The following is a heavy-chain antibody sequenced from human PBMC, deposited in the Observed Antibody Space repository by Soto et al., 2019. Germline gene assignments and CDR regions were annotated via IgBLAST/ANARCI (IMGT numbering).Heavy chain of an antibody. CDR2: MNPNSGNT. D-gene: IGHD4-17*01. J-gene: IGHJ5*02. CDR1: GYTFTKFD. Sequence: ASVKACCKSSGYTFTKFDINWVRQATGQGLEWMGWMNPNSGNTGYAQKFQGRVTMTRNTSITTAYMELSTLRSEDTAGYYCVRGDDGHASHWFAPCGPGILVTVPS. CDR3: VRGDDGHASHWFAP. V-gene: IGHV1-8*01.